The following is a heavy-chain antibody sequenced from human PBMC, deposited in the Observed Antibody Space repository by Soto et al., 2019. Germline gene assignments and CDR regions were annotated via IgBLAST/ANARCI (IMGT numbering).Heavy chain of an antibody. Sequence: QVQLVQSGAEVKKPGSSVKVSCKASGGTFSSYAISWVRQAPGQGLEWMGGIIPIFGTANYAQKFQGRVTMTADESTSTAYMELSSLRSEDTAVYYCARTPGLAAADYNWFDPWGQGTLVTVSS. J-gene: IGHJ5*02. CDR1: GGTFSSYA. CDR2: IIPIFGTA. V-gene: IGHV1-69*12. CDR3: ARTPGLAAADYNWFDP. D-gene: IGHD6-13*01.